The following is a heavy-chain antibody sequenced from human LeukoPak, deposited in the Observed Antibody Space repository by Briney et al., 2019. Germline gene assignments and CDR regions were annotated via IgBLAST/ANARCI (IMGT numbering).Heavy chain of an antibody. CDR3: VGFRSGY. CDR1: GFTFSNYW. Sequence: GGSLRLSCAASGFTFSNYWMSWVRQAPGKGLEWVANINQGGGDKYYVDSVKGRSTISRDNAKNSLYLQMNSLRVEDTAVYYCVGFRSGYWGQGTLVTVSS. V-gene: IGHV3-7*01. J-gene: IGHJ4*02. D-gene: IGHD3-10*01. CDR2: INQGGGDK.